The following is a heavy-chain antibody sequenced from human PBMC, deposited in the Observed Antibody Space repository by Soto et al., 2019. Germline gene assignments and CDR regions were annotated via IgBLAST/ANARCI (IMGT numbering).Heavy chain of an antibody. J-gene: IGHJ4*02. Sequence: KPSETLSLTCAVSGVSITTNGYSWSWIRQPPGKGLEWIGYIYPSGTIFYNPSLNSRVTISADTSNNQFSLKLTSVTAADTAVYFCATYTAVAKYYFDYWGRGTLVTVSS. CDR1: GVSITTNGYS. CDR2: IYPSGTI. CDR3: ATYTAVAKYYFDY. V-gene: IGHV4-30-2*01. D-gene: IGHD3-16*01.